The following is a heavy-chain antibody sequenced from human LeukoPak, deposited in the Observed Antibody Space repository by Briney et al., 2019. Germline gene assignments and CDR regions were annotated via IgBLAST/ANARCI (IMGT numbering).Heavy chain of an antibody. D-gene: IGHD3-10*01. CDR3: ARVLVRGVMDNYGMDV. CDR2: ISSSSSYI. J-gene: IGHJ6*04. CDR1: GFTFSSYS. V-gene: IGHV3-21*01. Sequence: GGSLRLSCAASGFTFSSYSMNWVRQAPGKGLEWVSSISSSSSYIYYADSVKGRFTISRDNAENSLYLQMNSLRAEDTAVYYCARVLVRGVMDNYGMDVWGKGTTVTASS.